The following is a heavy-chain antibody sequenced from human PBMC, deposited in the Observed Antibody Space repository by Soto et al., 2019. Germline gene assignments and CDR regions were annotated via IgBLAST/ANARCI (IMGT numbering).Heavy chain of an antibody. V-gene: IGHV6-1*01. CDR3: ARDPSYTGYDFTRYHCYYGMDV. CDR2: TYYRSRWYH. J-gene: IGHJ6*02. Sequence: PSQTLSLTCAISGDSVSNNRAAWNWIRQSPSRGLEWLGMTYYRSRWYHEYAVSVKSRITINSDTSKNQFSLQLISVTPEDTAVYYCARDPSYTGYDFTRYHCYYGMDVWGQGTTATVSS. D-gene: IGHD5-12*01. CDR1: GDSVSNNRAA.